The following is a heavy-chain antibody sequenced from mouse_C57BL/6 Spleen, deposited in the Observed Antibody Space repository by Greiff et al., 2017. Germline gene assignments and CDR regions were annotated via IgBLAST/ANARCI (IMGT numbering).Heavy chain of an antibody. J-gene: IGHJ3*01. Sequence: QVQLQQSGPELVKPGASVQLSCKASGYTFTSYDINWVKQRPGQGLEWIGWIYPRDGSTKYNEKFKGKATLTVDTSASTAYMELHSLTSEDSAVYFCARSSNRAWFAYWGQGTLVTVSA. D-gene: IGHD2-5*01. CDR1: GYTFTSYD. V-gene: IGHV1-85*01. CDR3: ARSSNRAWFAY. CDR2: IYPRDGST.